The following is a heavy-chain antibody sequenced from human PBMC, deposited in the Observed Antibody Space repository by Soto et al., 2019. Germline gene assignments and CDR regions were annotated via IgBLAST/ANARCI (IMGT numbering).Heavy chain of an antibody. D-gene: IGHD3-16*01. Sequence: PSETLSVTCGVDDVSCSCHHLNWIRQHPGKGLEWIGEVNHSGSTDYNPSHKSRVTISVDTSKNQFSLQLSSVTAATTDVYYCARGPLRPYYYGMDVWGQGTTVTVSS. J-gene: IGHJ6*02. CDR1: DVSCSCHH. CDR3: ARGPLRPYYYGMDV. V-gene: IGHV4-34*01. CDR2: VNHSGST.